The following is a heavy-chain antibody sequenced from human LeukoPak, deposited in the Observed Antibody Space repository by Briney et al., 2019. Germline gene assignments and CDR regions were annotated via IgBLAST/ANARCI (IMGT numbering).Heavy chain of an antibody. J-gene: IGHJ4*02. Sequence: PSETLSLTCEVYGGSSSGYYWSWIRQPPGKGLEWIGEIYHSGSTNYNPSLKSRVTISVDTSKNQFSLKLSSVTAADTAVYYCARDPRSNSSGYYYEGGLGYYFDYWGQGTLVTVSS. V-gene: IGHV4-34*01. CDR1: GGSSSGYY. CDR3: ARDPRSNSSGYYYEGGLGYYFDY. D-gene: IGHD3-22*01. CDR2: IYHSGST.